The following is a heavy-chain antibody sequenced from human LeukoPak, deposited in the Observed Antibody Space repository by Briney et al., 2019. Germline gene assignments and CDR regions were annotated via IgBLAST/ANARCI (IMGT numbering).Heavy chain of an antibody. CDR3: AHHYDSSGFQH. Sequence: SVKVSCKASGGTFSSYAISWVRQAPGQGREWMGGIIPICGTANYAQKFQGRVTITADESTSTAYMELSSLRSEDTAVYYCAHHYDSSGFQHWGQGTLVTVSS. J-gene: IGHJ1*01. CDR2: IIPICGTA. CDR1: GGTFSSYA. D-gene: IGHD3-22*01. V-gene: IGHV1-69*01.